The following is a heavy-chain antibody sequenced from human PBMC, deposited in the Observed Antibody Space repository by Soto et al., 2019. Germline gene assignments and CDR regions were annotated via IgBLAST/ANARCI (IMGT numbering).Heavy chain of an antibody. V-gene: IGHV1-18*01. Sequence: GASVKVSCKASGYTFTTYDISWVRQVPGQGLEWMGRISTYNGNTNYPQSLQGRLTMTTDTSTTTAYMELRNLRSDDTAVYYCARDPYHVLMVNAPNLYGMDVWGQGTTVTVSS. CDR3: ARDPYHVLMVNAPNLYGMDV. CDR2: ISTYNGNT. D-gene: IGHD2-8*01. CDR1: GYTFTTYD. J-gene: IGHJ6*02.